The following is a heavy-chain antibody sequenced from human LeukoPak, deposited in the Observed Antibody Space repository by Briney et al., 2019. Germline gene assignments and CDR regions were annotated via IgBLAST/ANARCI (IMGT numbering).Heavy chain of an antibody. CDR1: GHTFSRYS. Sequence: GASVTVSCKASGHTFSRYSISWVRQAPGQGLEWMGGISPNCGTANYAQTLQRRVTITTDESTSTAYMEVSILRSEDTAVYYWARVNYYYYYMDVWGKGTTVTVSS. J-gene: IGHJ6*03. CDR3: ARVNYYYYYMDV. D-gene: IGHD4-23*01. CDR2: ISPNCGTA. V-gene: IGHV1-69*05.